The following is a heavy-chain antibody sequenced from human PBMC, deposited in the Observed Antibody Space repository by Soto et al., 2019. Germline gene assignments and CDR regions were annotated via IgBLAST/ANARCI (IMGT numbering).Heavy chain of an antibody. CDR3: VVTGILGGGEFNT. Sequence: GGSLRLSCAAPKVTFSTMHLVRRAPGKGLEWVANIKGDGSERYFVDSVEGRFSISRDNAKNSLFLQMNSLRAQDTAVYYCVVTGILGGGEFNTWGQGTVVTV. J-gene: IGHJ3*01. CDR2: IKGDGSER. CDR1: KVTFST. V-gene: IGHV3-7*03. D-gene: IGHD2-21*02.